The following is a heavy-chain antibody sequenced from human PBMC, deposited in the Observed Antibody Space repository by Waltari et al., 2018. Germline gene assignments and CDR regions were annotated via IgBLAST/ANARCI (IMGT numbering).Heavy chain of an antibody. CDR2: IYYSGST. CDR1: GGSISSSSYY. CDR3: ARGGYGVYYYDSSAKIDY. V-gene: IGHV4-39*07. J-gene: IGHJ4*02. Sequence: QLQLQESGPGLVKPSETLSLTCTVSGGSISSSSYYWGWLRQPPGQGLEWIGSIYYSGSTYDNPALKSRVTISVDTSKNQFSLKLSSVTAADTAVYYWARGGYGVYYYDSSAKIDYWGQGTLVTVSS. D-gene: IGHD3-22*01.